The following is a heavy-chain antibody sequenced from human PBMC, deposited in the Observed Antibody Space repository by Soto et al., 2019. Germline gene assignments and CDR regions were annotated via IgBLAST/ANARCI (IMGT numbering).Heavy chain of an antibody. Sequence: PGGSLRLSCAASGFTFSSYWMSWVRQAPGKGLEWVANIKQGGSEKYYVDSVKGRFTISRDNAKNSLYLQMNSLRAEDTAVYYCARDITITMIVVVIPSGMDVWGQGTTVTVSS. V-gene: IGHV3-7*03. J-gene: IGHJ6*02. D-gene: IGHD3-22*01. CDR3: ARDITITMIVVVIPSGMDV. CDR2: IKQGGSEK. CDR1: GFTFSSYW.